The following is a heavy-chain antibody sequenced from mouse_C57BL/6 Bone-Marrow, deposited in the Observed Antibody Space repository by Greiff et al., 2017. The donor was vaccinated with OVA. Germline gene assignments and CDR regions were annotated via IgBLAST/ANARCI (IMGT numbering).Heavy chain of an antibody. V-gene: IGHV1-78*01. CDR2: IYPRDGST. Sequence: VQVVESDAELVKPGASVKISCKVSGYTFTDHTIHWMKQRPEQGLEWIGYIYPRDGSTKYNEKFKGKATLTSDKSSSTAYMQLNSLTSEDSAVYFCAREYYDYEETWFAYWGQGTLVTVSA. D-gene: IGHD2-4*01. CDR3: AREYYDYEETWFAY. J-gene: IGHJ3*01. CDR1: GYTFTDHT.